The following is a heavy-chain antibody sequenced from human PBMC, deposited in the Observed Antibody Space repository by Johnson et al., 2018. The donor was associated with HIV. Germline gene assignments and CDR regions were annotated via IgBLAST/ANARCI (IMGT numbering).Heavy chain of an antibody. J-gene: IGHJ3*02. CDR2: INWNGGST. CDR1: GFTFSNYA. Sequence: VQLVESGGGLVQPGGSLRLSCAASGFTFSNYAMSWVRQTPGKGLEWVSGINWNGGSTGYADSVKGRFTISRDNAKNSLYLQMNSLRAEDTAVYYCAKDQASGYYCDAFDIWGQGTMVTVSS. D-gene: IGHD3-22*01. V-gene: IGHV3-20*04. CDR3: AKDQASGYYCDAFDI.